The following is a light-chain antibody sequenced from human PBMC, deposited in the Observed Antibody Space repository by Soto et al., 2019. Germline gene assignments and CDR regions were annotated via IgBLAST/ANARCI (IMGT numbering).Light chain of an antibody. Sequence: EVVLTQSPATLSLSPGEGATLSCRVSQSISSSYLSWYQQRPWQAPRLLIYGASTRATGIPARFSGSGRGSGTDFTLTISSLQPEDFAVYYCQQDYNLPITFGQGTRLEIK. V-gene: IGKV3D-7*01. CDR1: QSISSSY. CDR3: QQDYNLPIT. J-gene: IGKJ5*01. CDR2: GAS.